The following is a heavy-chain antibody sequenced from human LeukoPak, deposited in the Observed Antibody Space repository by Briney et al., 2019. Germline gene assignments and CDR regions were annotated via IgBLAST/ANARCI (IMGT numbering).Heavy chain of an antibody. CDR1: GXSLRNHG. CDR2: VSHDGSAK. CDR3: TKELGASGSSHMCYFDY. V-gene: IGHV3-30*18. Sequence: GGSLRLSCAASGXSLRNHGVNWVRQAPGKGLEWVAVVSHDGSAKFYADSVKGRFTISRDNPNNILYLQMNSLRPEDTAVYYCTKELGASGSSHMCYFDYWGQGILVTVS. D-gene: IGHD3-10*01. J-gene: IGHJ4*02.